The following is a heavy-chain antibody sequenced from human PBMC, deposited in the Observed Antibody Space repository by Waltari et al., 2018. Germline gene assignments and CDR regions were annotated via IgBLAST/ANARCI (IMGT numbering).Heavy chain of an antibody. Sequence: QVQLQESGPAVVKPSETLSLTCAVSGASISSSHWWSWIRQSPGKGLEWIGGIYGSGGSTEYNPSLESRVTISKDTSKNQFSLKLSSVTAADTAVYYCARVWQRLPGDYWGQGVLVTVSS. D-gene: IGHD6-25*01. CDR1: GASISSSHW. V-gene: IGHV4-4*02. CDR2: IYGSGGST. J-gene: IGHJ4*02. CDR3: ARVWQRLPGDY.